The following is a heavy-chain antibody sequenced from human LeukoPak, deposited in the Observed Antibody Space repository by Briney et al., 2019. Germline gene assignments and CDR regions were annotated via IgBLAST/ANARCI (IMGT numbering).Heavy chain of an antibody. J-gene: IGHJ5*02. D-gene: IGHD3-10*01. Sequence: GESLKISCKASGYSFTNYWIGWVRQMPGKGLEWMGVIYPDDSDIRYSPSFQGQVTISADKSISTVHLQWSSLKASDTAMYYCARNHIPHASGSYRGNWKFDPWAREPWSPSPQ. CDR2: IYPDDSDI. V-gene: IGHV5-51*01. CDR3: ARNHIPHASGSYRGNWKFDP. CDR1: GYSFTNYW.